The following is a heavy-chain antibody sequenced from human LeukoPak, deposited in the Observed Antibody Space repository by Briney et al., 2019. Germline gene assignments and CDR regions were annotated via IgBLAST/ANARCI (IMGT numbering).Heavy chain of an antibody. D-gene: IGHD6-19*01. CDR1: GFTFSSYA. Sequence: PGGSLRLSCAASGFTFSSYAMSWVRQAPGKGLEWVSATSDRSTYYADSVKGRFTISRDNSKNTLHLQMNSLRVEDTAVYYCAKDLGTSGWYCDYWGQGTLVTVSS. J-gene: IGHJ4*02. CDR2: TSDRST. V-gene: IGHV3-23*05. CDR3: AKDLGTSGWYCDY.